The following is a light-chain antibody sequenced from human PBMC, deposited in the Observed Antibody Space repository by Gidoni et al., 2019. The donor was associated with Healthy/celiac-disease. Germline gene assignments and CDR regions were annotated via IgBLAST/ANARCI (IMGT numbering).Light chain of an antibody. CDR3: QQYYSTPPT. CDR1: QSVLYSSNNKNY. J-gene: IGKJ1*01. V-gene: IGKV4-1*01. Sequence: DIVMTQSPDSLAVSLGWRATINCKSSQSVLYSSNNKNYLTWYQQKPGQPPKLLIYWASTREAGVPDRFSGSGSGTDFTLTSSSLQAEDVAVYYCQQYYSTPPTFGQGTKVEIK. CDR2: WAS.